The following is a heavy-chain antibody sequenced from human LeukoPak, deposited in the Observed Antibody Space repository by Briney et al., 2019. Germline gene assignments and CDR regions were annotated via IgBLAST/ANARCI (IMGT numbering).Heavy chain of an antibody. J-gene: IGHJ6*02. CDR1: GGSFSGYY. D-gene: IGHD3-9*01. V-gene: IGHV4-34*01. CDR2: INHSGST. CDR3: ARYPPLRYFDWYGMDV. Sequence: SETLSLTCAVYGGSFSGYYWSWIRQPPGKGLEWIGEINHSGSTNYNPSLKSRVTISVDTSKNQFSLKLSSVTAADTAVYYCARYPPLRYFDWYGMDVWGQGTTVTVSS.